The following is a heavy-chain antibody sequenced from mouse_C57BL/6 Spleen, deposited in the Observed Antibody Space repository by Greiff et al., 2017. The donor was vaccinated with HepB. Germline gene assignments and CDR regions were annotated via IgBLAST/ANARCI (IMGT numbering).Heavy chain of an antibody. CDR1: GYAFSSSW. J-gene: IGHJ3*01. V-gene: IGHV1-82*01. D-gene: IGHD1-1*01. Sequence: QVQLKQSGPELVKPGASVKISCKASGYAFSSSWMNWVKQRPGKGLAWIGRIYPGDGATNYNGKFKGKATLTADKSSSTAYMQLSSLTSEDSAVYYCARAYDGSSYGFAYWGEGTLVTVSA. CDR2: IYPGDGAT. CDR3: ARAYDGSSYGFAY.